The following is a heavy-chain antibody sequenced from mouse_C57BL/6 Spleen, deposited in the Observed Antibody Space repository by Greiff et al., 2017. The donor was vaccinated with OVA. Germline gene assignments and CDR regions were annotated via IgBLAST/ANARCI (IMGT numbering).Heavy chain of an antibody. CDR3: AREADGYFDY. J-gene: IGHJ2*01. CDR2: INPSTGGT. Sequence: EVKLQESGPELVKPGASVKISCKASGYSFTGYYMNWVKQSPEKSLEWIGEINPSTGGTTYNQKFKAKATLTVDKSSSTAYMQLKSLTSEDSAVYYCAREADGYFDYWGQGTTLTVSS. CDR1: GYSFTGYY. V-gene: IGHV1-42*01. D-gene: IGHD2-3*01.